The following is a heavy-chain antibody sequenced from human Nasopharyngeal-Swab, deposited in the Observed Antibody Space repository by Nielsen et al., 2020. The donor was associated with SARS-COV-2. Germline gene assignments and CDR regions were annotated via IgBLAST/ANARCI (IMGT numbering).Heavy chain of an antibody. D-gene: IGHD3-10*01. Sequence: GESLKISCAASGFTFSSYEMNWVRQAPGKGLEWVSYISSSGSTIYYADSVKGRFTIYRDTAKNSLYLQMNSLRAEDPDVYYCARVGQPIGYGSGQNWFDPWGQGTLVTVSS. CDR3: ARVGQPIGYGSGQNWFDP. CDR1: GFTFSSYE. V-gene: IGHV3-48*03. CDR2: ISSSGSTI. J-gene: IGHJ5*02.